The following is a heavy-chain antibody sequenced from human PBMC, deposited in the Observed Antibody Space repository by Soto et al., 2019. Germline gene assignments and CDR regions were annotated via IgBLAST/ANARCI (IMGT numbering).Heavy chain of an antibody. CDR1: GFFLSNNW. D-gene: IGHD2-8*01. CDR2: ISASGDYT. V-gene: IGHV3-11*06. J-gene: IGHJ6*02. CDR3: ASSSGWRQVGVYNYGLDV. Sequence: QVQLVESGGGWVKPGESLRLSCIGSGFFLSNNWMTWIRQAPGKGLEWVSYISASGDYTIYADSLKGRFTISRDNARNSLWLQINSRTAEDTAVYYCASSSGWRQVGVYNYGLDVWGQGTTVIVSS.